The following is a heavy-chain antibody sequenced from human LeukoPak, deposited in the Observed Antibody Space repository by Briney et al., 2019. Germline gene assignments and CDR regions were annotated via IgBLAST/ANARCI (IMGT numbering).Heavy chain of an antibody. Sequence: PGGSLRLSCAASGFTFSSYGMSWVRQAPGKGLEWVANIKQDGSEKYYVDSVKGRFTISRDNAKNSLYLQMNSLRAEDTAVYYCARGGPDAFDIWGQGPMVTVSS. V-gene: IGHV3-7*01. J-gene: IGHJ3*02. CDR1: GFTFSSYG. CDR3: ARGGPDAFDI. CDR2: IKQDGSEK.